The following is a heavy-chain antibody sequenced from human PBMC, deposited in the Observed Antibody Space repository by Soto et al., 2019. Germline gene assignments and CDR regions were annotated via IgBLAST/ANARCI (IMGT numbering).Heavy chain of an antibody. CDR1: SFAFVCYL. J-gene: IGHJ4*02. V-gene: IGHV3-7*01. Sequence: GRSMRLSCASTSFAFVCYLMSWGRQAAGKGLEWVAKIKQDGSEKYYVDSVKGRFTISRDNAKNSLYLQINSLRAEDTAVYYCARENNWNSDYWGQGP. CDR2: IKQDGSEK. D-gene: IGHD1-7*01. CDR3: ARENNWNSDY.